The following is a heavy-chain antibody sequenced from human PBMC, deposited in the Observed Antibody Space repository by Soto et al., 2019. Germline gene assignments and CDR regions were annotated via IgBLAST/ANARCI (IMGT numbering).Heavy chain of an antibody. CDR3: ATTVLQTATRRGFDAFDV. CDR2: VSDSGST. CDR1: GASMRSYF. Sequence: QVQLQESGPGLVKPSETLSLACDVSGASMRSYFWTWVRQSPGKGLDWIGSVSDSGSTYYNPSLQSRVSISLDSSANQFSLSLRSVTTADSAVYYCATTVLQTATRRGFDAFDVWGQGTMVTVSS. V-gene: IGHV4-59*01. J-gene: IGHJ3*01. D-gene: IGHD4-4*01.